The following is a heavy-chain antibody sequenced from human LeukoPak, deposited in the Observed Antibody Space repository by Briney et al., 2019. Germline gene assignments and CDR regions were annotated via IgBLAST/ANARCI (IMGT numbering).Heavy chain of an antibody. J-gene: IGHJ4*02. CDR3: ARDVNRDGYNYFDY. D-gene: IGHD5-24*01. Sequence: ASVKVSCKVSGYTLTELSMHWVRQAPGKGLEWMGGFDPEDGETIYAQKFQGRVTITADESTSTAYVELSSLRSEDTAVYYCARDVNRDGYNYFDYWDQGTLVTVSS. CDR1: GYTLTELS. CDR2: FDPEDGET. V-gene: IGHV1-24*01.